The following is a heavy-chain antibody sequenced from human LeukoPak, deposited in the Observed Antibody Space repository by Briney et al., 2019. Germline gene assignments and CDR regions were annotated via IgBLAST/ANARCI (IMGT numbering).Heavy chain of an antibody. CDR2: ISYTGST. D-gene: IGHD2-2*01. CDR1: GGSISRYY. CDR3: ARGLVPAAEPDALDI. J-gene: IGHJ3*02. V-gene: IGHV4-59*01. Sequence: SETLSLTCTVSGGSISRYYWSWIRQSPVKGLEWIGYISYTGSTRYKSSLKSRVVLSVDTSKNQLSLRLTSVSAADTALYYCARGLVPAAEPDALDIWGQGTMVTVSS.